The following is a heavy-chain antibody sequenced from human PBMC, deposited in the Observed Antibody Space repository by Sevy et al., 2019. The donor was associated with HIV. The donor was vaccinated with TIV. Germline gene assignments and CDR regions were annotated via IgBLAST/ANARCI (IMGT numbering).Heavy chain of an antibody. CDR2: IWYDGSNK. J-gene: IGHJ4*02. CDR3: ARVGSWYHDFDY. Sequence: GGSLRLSCAAPGFSFSSYAMHWVRQAPGKGLEWVAVIWYDGSNKYYADSVKGRFTISRDNSKNTMYLQMNSLRAEDTGVYYCARVGSWYHDFDYWGQGTLVTVSS. D-gene: IGHD3-10*01. V-gene: IGHV3-33*01. CDR1: GFSFSSYA.